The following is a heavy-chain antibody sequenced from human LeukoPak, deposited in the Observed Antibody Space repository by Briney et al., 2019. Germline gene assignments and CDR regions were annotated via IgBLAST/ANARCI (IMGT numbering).Heavy chain of an antibody. J-gene: IGHJ4*02. Sequence: GASVKVSCKASGGTFSSYAISWVRQAPGQGLEWMGRIIPILGIANYAQKFQGRVTITADKSTSTAYMELSSLRSEDTAVYYCARDRAHVGGGYLDYWGQGTLVTVSS. V-gene: IGHV1-69*04. D-gene: IGHD2-15*01. CDR3: ARDRAHVGGGYLDY. CDR1: GGTFSSYA. CDR2: IIPILGIA.